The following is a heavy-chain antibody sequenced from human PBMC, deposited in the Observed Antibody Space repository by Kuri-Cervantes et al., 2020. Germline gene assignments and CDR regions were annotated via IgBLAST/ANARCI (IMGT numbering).Heavy chain of an antibody. CDR1: GFTFSNYA. J-gene: IGHJ4*02. D-gene: IGHD6-19*01. V-gene: IGHV3-23*01. Sequence: GGSLRLSCAASGFTFSNYAMSWVRQAPGKGLEWVSGISGGDGSTFYADSVKGRFTISRDNSKNTLYLQMNSLRAEDTAVYHCAKDRAVGSTPYYFDYWGQGTLVTVSS. CDR3: AKDRAVGSTPYYFDY. CDR2: ISGGDGST.